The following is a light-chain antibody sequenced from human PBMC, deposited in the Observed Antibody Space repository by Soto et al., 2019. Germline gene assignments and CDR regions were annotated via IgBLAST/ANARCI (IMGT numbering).Light chain of an antibody. Sequence: DIQLTQSPSFLSASVRDTVTITCRASQAISSYFAWYQQKPGKAPQLLIYASSTLQSGVPSRFSGKRSGTELTLTISSLQPEDLATYHCQQLNRDPYTFGQGTKLEIK. V-gene: IGKV1-9*01. J-gene: IGKJ2*01. CDR3: QQLNRDPYT. CDR1: QAISSY. CDR2: ASS.